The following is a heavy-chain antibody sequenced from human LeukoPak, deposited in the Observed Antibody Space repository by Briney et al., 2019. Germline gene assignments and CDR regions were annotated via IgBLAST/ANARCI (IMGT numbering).Heavy chain of an antibody. V-gene: IGHV3-21*01. CDR2: ISSSSSYI. D-gene: IGHD6-13*01. CDR3: ARAPILRSSSWYGGRERPYYFDY. Sequence: GGSLRLSCTASGFTFSSYSMNWVRQAPGKGLEWVSSISSSSSYIYYADSVKGRFTISRDNAKNSLYLQMNSLRAEDTAVYYCARAPILRSSSWYGGRERPYYFDYWGQGTLVTVSS. CDR1: GFTFSSYS. J-gene: IGHJ4*02.